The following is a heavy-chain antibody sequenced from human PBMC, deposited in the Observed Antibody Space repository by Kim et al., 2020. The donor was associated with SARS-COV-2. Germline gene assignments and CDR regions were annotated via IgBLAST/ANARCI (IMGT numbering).Heavy chain of an antibody. Sequence: SETLSLTCTVSGYSISSGYYWGWIRQPPGKGLEWIGSIYHSGSTYYNPSLKSRVTISVDTSKNQFSLKLSSVTAADTAVYYCARNGQLAVAGFFDYWGQG. CDR1: GYSISSGYY. J-gene: IGHJ4*02. V-gene: IGHV4-38-2*02. D-gene: IGHD6-19*01. CDR3: ARNGQLAVAGFFDY. CDR2: IYHSGST.